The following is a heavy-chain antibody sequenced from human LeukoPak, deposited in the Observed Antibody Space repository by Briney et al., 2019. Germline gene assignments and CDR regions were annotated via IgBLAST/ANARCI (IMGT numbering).Heavy chain of an antibody. V-gene: IGHV3-66*01. Sequence: GGSLRLSCAASGFTVSSSYMSWVRQAPGKGLEWVSVIYSGGSTYYADSVKGRLTISRDNSKNTLYLQMNSLRAEDTAVYYCARGPPWGSFDYWGRGTLVTVSS. D-gene: IGHD3-16*01. J-gene: IGHJ4*02. CDR3: ARGPPWGSFDY. CDR2: IYSGGST. CDR1: GFTVSSSY.